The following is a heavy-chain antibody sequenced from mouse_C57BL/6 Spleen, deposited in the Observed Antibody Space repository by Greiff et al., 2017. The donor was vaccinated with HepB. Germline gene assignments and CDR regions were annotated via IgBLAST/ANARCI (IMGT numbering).Heavy chain of an antibody. D-gene: IGHD1-1*01. CDR1: GYTFTSYW. CDR2: IDPSDSYT. CDR3: AIYYYGSRWVAY. J-gene: IGHJ3*01. Sequence: VQLQQSGAELVMPGASVKLSCKASGYTFTSYWMHWVKQRPGQGLEWIGEIDPSDSYTNYNQKFKGKSTLTVDKSSSTAYMQLSSLTSEDSAVYYCAIYYYGSRWVAYWGQGTLVTVSA. V-gene: IGHV1-69*01.